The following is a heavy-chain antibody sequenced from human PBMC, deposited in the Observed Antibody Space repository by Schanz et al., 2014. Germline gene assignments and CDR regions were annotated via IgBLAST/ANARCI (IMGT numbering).Heavy chain of an antibody. CDR3: ARGGFGEVSYFDY. CDR1: GFTFSDYF. Sequence: VQLVESGGGLVQPGGSLRLSCAASGFTFSDYFMAWIRQPPGRGLEWVSYIGNGGVTIYYADSVKGRFTISRDNSKNTLYLQMNSLRPEDTAVYYCARGGFGEVSYFDYWGQGTLVTVSS. V-gene: IGHV3-11*04. J-gene: IGHJ4*02. D-gene: IGHD3-10*01. CDR2: IGNGGVTI.